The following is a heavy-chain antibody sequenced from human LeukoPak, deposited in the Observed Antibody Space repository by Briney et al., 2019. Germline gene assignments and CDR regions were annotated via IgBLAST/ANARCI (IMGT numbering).Heavy chain of an antibody. CDR1: GFTVSSNY. CDR3: AKEHSSSSWYFDY. CDR2: IYSGGST. Sequence: GGSLRLSCAASGFTVSSNYMSWVRQAPGKGLEWVSVIYSGGSTYYADSVKGRFTISRHNSKNTLYLQMNSLRAEDTAVYYCAKEHSSSSWYFDYWGQGTLVTVSS. J-gene: IGHJ4*02. V-gene: IGHV3-53*01. D-gene: IGHD6-13*01.